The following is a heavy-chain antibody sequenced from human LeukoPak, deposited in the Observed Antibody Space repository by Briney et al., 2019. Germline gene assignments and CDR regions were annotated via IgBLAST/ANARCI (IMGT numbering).Heavy chain of an antibody. CDR1: GFTFSTLW. Sequence: PGGSLRLSCVASGFTFSTLWMHWGRQAPRERLLWVSRLSGDGSRIKYAVTLKGRFTSSKDNDKNTLYLQMDSLRADDTAVYFCARASTTVPNLLDNWGQGTLVSVSS. CDR2: LSGDGSRI. CDR3: ARASTTVPNLLDN. J-gene: IGHJ4*02. D-gene: IGHD4-17*01. V-gene: IGHV3-74*03.